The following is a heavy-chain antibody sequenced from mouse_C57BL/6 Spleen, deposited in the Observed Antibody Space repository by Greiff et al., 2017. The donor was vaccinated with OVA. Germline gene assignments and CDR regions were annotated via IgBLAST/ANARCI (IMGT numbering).Heavy chain of an antibody. CDR3: TTGGYDYDGFAY. Sequence: VQLKQSGAELVRPGASVKLSCTASGFNIKDYYMHWVKQRPEQGLEWIGRIDPEDGDTEYAPKFQGKATMTADTSSNTAYLQLSSLTSEDTAVYYCTTGGYDYDGFAYWGQGTLVTVSA. CDR2: IDPEDGDT. V-gene: IGHV14-1*01. D-gene: IGHD2-4*01. J-gene: IGHJ3*01. CDR1: GFNIKDYY.